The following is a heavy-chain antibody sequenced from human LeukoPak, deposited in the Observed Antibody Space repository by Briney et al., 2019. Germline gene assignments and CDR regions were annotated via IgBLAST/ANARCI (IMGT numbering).Heavy chain of an antibody. CDR3: AKLVGTGTTPTDY. D-gene: IGHD1-1*01. CDR1: GFTVSSKY. V-gene: IGHV3-53*01. Sequence: GGSLRLSCAASGFTVSSKYMSWVRQTPGKGLQWVALIYSSGDAYTPDSVKGRFTISRDNSKNTLSLQMNSLRAEDTAIYYCAKLVGTGTTPTDYWGQGTLVTVSS. J-gene: IGHJ4*02. CDR2: IYSSGDA.